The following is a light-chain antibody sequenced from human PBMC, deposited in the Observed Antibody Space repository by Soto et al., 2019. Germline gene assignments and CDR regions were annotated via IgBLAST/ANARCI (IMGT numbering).Light chain of an antibody. J-gene: IGKJ1*01. Sequence: DIQMTQSPSTLSASVGDRVTITCRASQSISSWLAWYQQKPGKAPKLLIYDASSLESAVPSRFSGSVSGTEFPLTISSLQPDDVATYYCQHYNSYPWTFGQGTKVDIK. V-gene: IGKV1-5*01. CDR2: DAS. CDR1: QSISSW. CDR3: QHYNSYPWT.